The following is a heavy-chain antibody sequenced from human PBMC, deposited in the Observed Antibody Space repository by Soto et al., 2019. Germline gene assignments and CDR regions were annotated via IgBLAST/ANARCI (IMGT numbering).Heavy chain of an antibody. Sequence: ASVKVSCKASGYTFTSYTISWVRQAPGQGPEWMGRISAYNGNTNYAQKLQGRVTMTTDTSTSTAYMELRRLTSDDTAVYYCVRQPGGVATPGDDYWGRGTLVTVSS. CDR2: ISAYNGNT. V-gene: IGHV1-18*01. J-gene: IGHJ4*02. CDR1: GYTFTSYT. CDR3: VRQPGGVATPGDDY. D-gene: IGHD2-15*01.